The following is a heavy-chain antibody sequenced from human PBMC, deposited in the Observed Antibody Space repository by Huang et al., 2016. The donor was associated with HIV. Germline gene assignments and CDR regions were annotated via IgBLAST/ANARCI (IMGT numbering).Heavy chain of an antibody. D-gene: IGHD3-10*01. CDR2: IYFSGGT. CDR3: VSHGSGTADY. J-gene: IGHJ4*02. Sequence: QVQLQESGPGLVKPSETLSLSCTVSGDSVSSASYYWSVIRQPPGRGLEWIGYIYFSGGTNYNPSLKRRVTISIDTSKNQFSLRLSSVTAADTAVYYCVSHGSGTADYWGQGTLVTVSS. V-gene: IGHV4-61*01. CDR1: GDSVSSASYY.